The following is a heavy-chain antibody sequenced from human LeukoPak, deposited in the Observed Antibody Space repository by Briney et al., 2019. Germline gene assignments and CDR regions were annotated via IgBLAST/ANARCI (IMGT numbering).Heavy chain of an antibody. V-gene: IGHV1-2*06. J-gene: IGHJ4*02. D-gene: IGHD1-26*01. CDR3: ARDLSSSAHWEIDD. Sequence: ASVKVSCQTSGYIFTDYYIHWVRQAPGQGPEWMGRINSNGGDTMYAQNFLDRVTMTRDTSVDTAYMELNRLTSDDTAVYYCARDLSSSAHWEIDDWGQGTLVTV. CDR2: INSNGGDT. CDR1: GYIFTDYY.